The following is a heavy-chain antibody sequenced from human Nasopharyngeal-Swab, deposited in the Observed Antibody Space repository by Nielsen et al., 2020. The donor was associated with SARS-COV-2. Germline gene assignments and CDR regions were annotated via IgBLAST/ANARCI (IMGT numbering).Heavy chain of an antibody. CDR1: GYTFTSYA. Sequence: ASVKVSWKASGYTFTSYAMHWVRQAPGQRLEWMGWINAGNGNTKYSQKFQGRVTITRDTSTSTAYMELSSLRSEDTAVYYCARDLGGSYQYYYYGMDVWGQGTTVTVSS. CDR2: INAGNGNT. D-gene: IGHD1-26*01. V-gene: IGHV1-3*01. J-gene: IGHJ6*02. CDR3: ARDLGGSYQYYYYGMDV.